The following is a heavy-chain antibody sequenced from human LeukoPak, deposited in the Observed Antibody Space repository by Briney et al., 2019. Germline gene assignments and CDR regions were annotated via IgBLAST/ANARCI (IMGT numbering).Heavy chain of an antibody. CDR2: IYTSGST. J-gene: IGHJ4*02. Sequence: SQTLSLTCTVSGGSISSGSYYWSWTRQPAGKGLEWIGRIYTSGSTNYNPSLKSRVTISVDASKNQFSLKLSSVTAADTAVYYCARETNFDFWSGYYTDYFDYWGQGTLVTVSS. CDR1: GGSISSGSYY. V-gene: IGHV4-61*02. D-gene: IGHD3-3*01. CDR3: ARETNFDFWSGYYTDYFDY.